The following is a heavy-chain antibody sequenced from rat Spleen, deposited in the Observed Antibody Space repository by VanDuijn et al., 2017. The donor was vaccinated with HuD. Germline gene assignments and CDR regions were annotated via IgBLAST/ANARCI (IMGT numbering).Heavy chain of an antibody. CDR1: GFTFTDFY. J-gene: IGHJ1*01. CDR2: IRNKAEGYTT. CDR3: TGDYGGLVDY. V-gene: IGHV7-7*01. Sequence: EVKLLESGGGLVQPGGSMRLSCVASGFTFTDFYMNWIRQPAGKAPEWLGFIRNKAEGYTTEYNPSVKGRFTISRDNAQNMLYLQMNTLRPEDTATYYCTGDYGGLVDYWGPGTMVTVSS. D-gene: IGHD1-11*01.